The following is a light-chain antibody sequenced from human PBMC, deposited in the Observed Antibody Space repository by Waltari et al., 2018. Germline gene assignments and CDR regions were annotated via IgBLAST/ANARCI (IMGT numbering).Light chain of an antibody. CDR2: DVS. V-gene: IGLV2-14*03. Sequence: QSALTQPASVSGSPGQSITIACTGTSSDVGDHDYVSWYQQHPGKAPKLMIYDVSNRPSGVSNRFSGSKSGNTASLTISGLQAEDEADYYCSSYIDSSTLELFGGGTSLTVL. CDR3: SSYIDSSTLEL. CDR1: SSDVGDHDY. J-gene: IGLJ2*01.